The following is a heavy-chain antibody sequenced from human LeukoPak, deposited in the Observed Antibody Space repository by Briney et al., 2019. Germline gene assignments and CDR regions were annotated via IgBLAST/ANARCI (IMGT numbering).Heavy chain of an antibody. CDR3: ATGRGTTPTDYYYYYGMDV. CDR2: ISAYNGNT. D-gene: IGHD1-7*01. V-gene: IGHV1-18*01. Sequence: ASVKVSCKASGYTFTSYGISWVRQAPGQGLEWMGWISAYNGNTNYAQKLQGRVTMTTDTSTSTAYMELRSLRSDDTAVYYCATGRGTTPTDYYYYYGMDVWGQGTTVTVSS. J-gene: IGHJ6*02. CDR1: GYTFTSYG.